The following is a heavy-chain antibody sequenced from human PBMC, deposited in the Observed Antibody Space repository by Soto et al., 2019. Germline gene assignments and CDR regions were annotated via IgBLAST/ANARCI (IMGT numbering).Heavy chain of an antibody. CDR3: ASRGGGFLEWLSSSGMDV. CDR2: IYHSGST. V-gene: IGHV4-4*02. CDR1: GGSISSSNW. J-gene: IGHJ6*02. Sequence: SETLSLTCAVSGGSISSSNWWSFVRQPPGKGLEWIGEIYHSGSTNYNPSLKSRVTISVDKSKNQFSLKLSSVTAADTAVYYCASRGGGFLEWLSSSGMDVWGQGTTVTVSS. D-gene: IGHD3-3*01.